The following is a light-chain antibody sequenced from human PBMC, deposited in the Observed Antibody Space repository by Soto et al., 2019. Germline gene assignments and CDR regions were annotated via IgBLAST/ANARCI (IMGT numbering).Light chain of an antibody. CDR3: SSYTEANDLVYV. V-gene: IGLV2-8*01. CDR1: SSDIGAYDY. J-gene: IGLJ1*01. Sequence: QSVLTQPPSASGSPGQSVTISCIGTSSDIGAYDYVSWYQQHPGKAPRLLIYEVNERPSGVPDRFSGSKSANTASLTVSGLQPEDEADYYCSSYTEANDLVYVFGTGTKVTVL. CDR2: EVN.